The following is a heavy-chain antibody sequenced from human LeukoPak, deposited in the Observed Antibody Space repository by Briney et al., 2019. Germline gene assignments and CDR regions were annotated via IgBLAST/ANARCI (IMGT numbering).Heavy chain of an antibody. J-gene: IGHJ6*02. Sequence: GGSLRLSCAASGFTVSSNYMSWVRQAPGKGLEWVSVIYSGGSTYYADSVKGRFTISRDNSKNTLYLRMNSLRAEDTAVYYCARDRYSNYYYYYGMDVWGQGTTVTVSS. CDR2: IYSGGST. V-gene: IGHV3-66*01. CDR3: ARDRYSNYYYYYGMDV. D-gene: IGHD4-11*01. CDR1: GFTVSSNY.